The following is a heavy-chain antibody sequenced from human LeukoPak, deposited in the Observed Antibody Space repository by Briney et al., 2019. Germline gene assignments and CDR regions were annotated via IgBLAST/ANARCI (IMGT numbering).Heavy chain of an antibody. D-gene: IGHD3-22*01. V-gene: IGHV4-39*01. J-gene: IGHJ4*02. Sequence: SETLSLTCTVSGGSIIGSTPYWGWIRQPPGKGLEWIGIINYSGSTYYNPSLRSRVTISVDTSKNQFFLKLNSVTASDRAVYYCARGYDYWGQGTLVTVSS. CDR3: ARGYDY. CDR1: GGSIIGSTPY. CDR2: INYSGST.